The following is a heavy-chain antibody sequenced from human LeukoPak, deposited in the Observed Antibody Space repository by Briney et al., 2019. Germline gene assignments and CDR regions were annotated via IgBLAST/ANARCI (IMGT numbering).Heavy chain of an antibody. V-gene: IGHV4-34*01. CDR1: GGSFTTYY. D-gene: IGHD2-21*01. CDR3: ARTIVVVEYFDY. CDR2: INHSGST. Sequence: SETLSLTCAVYGGSFTTYYWSWIRQPPGKGLEWIGEINHSGSTNYNPSLKSRVTISVDTSKNQFSLKLSSVTAADTAVYYCARTIVVVEYFDYWGQGTLVTVSS. J-gene: IGHJ4*02.